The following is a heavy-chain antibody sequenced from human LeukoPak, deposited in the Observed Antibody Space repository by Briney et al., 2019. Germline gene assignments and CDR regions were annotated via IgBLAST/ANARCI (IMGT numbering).Heavy chain of an antibody. Sequence: PSETLSLTCTVSGGSISSSSHYWGWIRQPPGKGLEWIGSIYYSGSTYYNPSLKSRVTISVDTSKNQFSLKLSSVTAADTAVYYCARPVSSRAHFDPWGQGTLVTVSS. CDR1: GGSISSSSHY. J-gene: IGHJ5*02. CDR2: IYYSGST. CDR3: ARPVSSRAHFDP. V-gene: IGHV4-39*01. D-gene: IGHD6-13*01.